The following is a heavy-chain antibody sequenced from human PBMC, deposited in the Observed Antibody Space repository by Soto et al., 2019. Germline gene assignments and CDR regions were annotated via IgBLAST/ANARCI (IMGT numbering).Heavy chain of an antibody. CDR3: TRGPRSTSTGTGAF. D-gene: IGHD1-1*01. V-gene: IGHV3-74*01. Sequence: VGSLRLSCAASGFTFSMYWMHWVRQVPGKGPEWVSRINDDGSSTNYADSVKGRFTISRDSAKNTLYLQMNDLRAEDTAVYYCTRGPRSTSTGTGAFWGQGTLVTVSS. CDR1: GFTFSMYW. CDR2: INDDGSST. J-gene: IGHJ4*02.